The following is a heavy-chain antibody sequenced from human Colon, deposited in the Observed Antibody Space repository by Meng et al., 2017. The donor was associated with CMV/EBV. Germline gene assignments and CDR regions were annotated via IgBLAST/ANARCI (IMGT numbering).Heavy chain of an antibody. J-gene: IGHJ6*02. CDR1: GFTLGQFA. CDR2: ISSSGRYI. V-gene: IGHV3-21*01. CDR3: ARDGTVYYYGMDV. Sequence: GGSLRLSCAASGFTLGQFALNWVRQAPGKGLQWVSSISSSGRYIYYAASVKGRFTISRGNAKNSLYLQMNSLRAEDTAVYYCARDGTVYYYGMDVWGQGTTVTVSS. D-gene: IGHD1-1*01.